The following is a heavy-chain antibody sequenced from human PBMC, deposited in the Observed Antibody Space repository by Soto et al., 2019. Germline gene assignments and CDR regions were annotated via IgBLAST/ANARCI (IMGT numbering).Heavy chain of an antibody. CDR3: ARADSGYDVYYYYYMDV. V-gene: IGHV1-8*01. Sequence: QVQLVQSGAEVKKPGASVKVSCKASGYTFTSYDINWVRQATGQGLEWMGWMNPNSGNTGYAQKIQGRVTMTRNTSISTAYMELSSLRSEDTAVYYCARADSGYDVYYYYYMDVWGKGTTVTVSS. J-gene: IGHJ6*03. CDR1: GYTFTSYD. CDR2: MNPNSGNT. D-gene: IGHD5-12*01.